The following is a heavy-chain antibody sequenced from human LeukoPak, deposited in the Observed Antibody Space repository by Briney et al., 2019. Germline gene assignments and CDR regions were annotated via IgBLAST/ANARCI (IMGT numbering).Heavy chain of an antibody. V-gene: IGHV3-48*01. CDR2: ITNSGNSK. J-gene: IGHJ4*02. Sequence: TGGSLRLSCAASEFTFSSYSMNWVRQAPGKGLEWVSYITNSGNSKSYADSEKGRFTISRDNSKNTLYLQMNSLRTEDTAVYYCVRDGGGGYNQIDYWGQGTLVTVSS. D-gene: IGHD5-24*01. CDR1: EFTFSSYS. CDR3: VRDGGGGYNQIDY.